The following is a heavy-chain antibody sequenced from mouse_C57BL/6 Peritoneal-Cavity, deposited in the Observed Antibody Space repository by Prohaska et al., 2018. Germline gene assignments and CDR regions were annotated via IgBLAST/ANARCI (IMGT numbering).Heavy chain of an antibody. D-gene: IGHD1-1*01. Sequence: HGKSLEWIGDINPNNGGTIYNQKFKGKATLTVDKSSSTAYMELRSLTSEDTAVYYCARWGIYYYGSSLYYAMDYWGQGTSVTVSS. CDR2: INPNNGGT. CDR3: ARWGIYYYGSSLYYAMDY. J-gene: IGHJ4*01. V-gene: IGHV1-18*01.